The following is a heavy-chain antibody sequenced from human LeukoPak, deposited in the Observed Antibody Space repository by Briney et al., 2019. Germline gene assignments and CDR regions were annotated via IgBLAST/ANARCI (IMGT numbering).Heavy chain of an antibody. CDR2: IYPGDSDT. CDR1: GYSFTSYW. Sequence: GESLQISCKGSGYSFTSYWIGWVRQMPGKGLEWMGIIYPGDSDTRYSPSFQGQVTISADKSISTAYLQWSSLKASDTAMYYCASRYYYDSSGYLDAFDIWGQGTMVTVSS. D-gene: IGHD3-22*01. CDR3: ASRYYYDSSGYLDAFDI. V-gene: IGHV5-51*01. J-gene: IGHJ3*02.